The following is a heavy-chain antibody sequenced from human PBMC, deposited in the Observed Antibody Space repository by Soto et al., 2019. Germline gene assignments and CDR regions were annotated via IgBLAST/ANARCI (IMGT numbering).Heavy chain of an antibody. CDR2: ISGSGGST. V-gene: IGHV3-23*01. D-gene: IGHD4-17*01. J-gene: IGHJ3*02. Sequence: EVQLLESGGGLVQPGGSLRLSCAASGFTFSSYAMSWVRQSPGKGLEWVSAISGSGGSTYYADSVKGRFTISRDNSKNTLYLQMNSLRAEDTAVYYCAKDAVGYDYAPDAFDIWGQGTMVTVSS. CDR3: AKDAVGYDYAPDAFDI. CDR1: GFTFSSYA.